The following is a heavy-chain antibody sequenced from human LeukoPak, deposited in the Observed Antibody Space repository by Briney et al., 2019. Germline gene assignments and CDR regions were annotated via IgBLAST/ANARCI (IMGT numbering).Heavy chain of an antibody. J-gene: IGHJ4*02. D-gene: IGHD3-3*01. CDR1: GYTFTTYP. CDR3: ARRRVYDFWSGYSAVDY. CDR2: ISAYNGNT. Sequence: ASVKVSCKASGYTFTTYPMNWVRQAPGQGLEWMGWISAYNGNTNYAQKLQGRVTMTTDTSTSTAYMELRSLRSDDTAVYYCARRRVYDFWSGYSAVDYWGQGTLVTVSS. V-gene: IGHV1-18*01.